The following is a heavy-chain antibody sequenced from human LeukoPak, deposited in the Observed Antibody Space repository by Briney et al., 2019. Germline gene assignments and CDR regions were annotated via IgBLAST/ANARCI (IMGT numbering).Heavy chain of an antibody. V-gene: IGHV3-21*01. CDR2: ICSSRSYI. CDR1: GFTFSSYS. Sequence: GGSLRLSCAPSGFTFSSYSMNWVRRAPGRGLEWVSYICSSRSYIIYADSVKGRFTISRDNAKNSLYVQMSSLRVEDTAVYYCAREHSGGGNYYDSSGYYRSFDYWGQGTPVTVSS. D-gene: IGHD3-22*01. J-gene: IGHJ4*02. CDR3: AREHSGGGNYYDSSGYYRSFDY.